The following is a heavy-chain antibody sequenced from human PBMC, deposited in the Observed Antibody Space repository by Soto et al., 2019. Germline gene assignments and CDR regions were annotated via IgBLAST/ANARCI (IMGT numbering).Heavy chain of an antibody. CDR3: ARDLMSSGWDN. J-gene: IGHJ4*02. CDR1: GYTFTGYY. D-gene: IGHD6-19*01. CDR2: INPNSGGT. V-gene: IGHV1-2*02. Sequence: ASLKVSCKASGYTFTGYYMHWGLQAPGQGLEWMGWINPNSGGTNYAQKFQGRVTMTRDTSISTAYMELSRLRSDDTAVYYCARDLMSSGWDNWGQGTLVTVSS.